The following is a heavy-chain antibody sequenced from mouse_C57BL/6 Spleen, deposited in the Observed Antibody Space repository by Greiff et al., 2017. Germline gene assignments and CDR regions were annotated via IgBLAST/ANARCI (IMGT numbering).Heavy chain of an antibody. CDR1: GFSLSTSGMG. CDR3: ARREAQTGAMDY. D-gene: IGHD3-2*02. V-gene: IGHV8-12*01. J-gene: IGHJ4*01. Sequence: QVTLKESGPGILQSSQTLSLTCSFSGFSLSTSGMGVSWIRQPSGKGLEWLAHIYWDDDKRSNPSLKSRLTISKDTSRNQVFLKITSVDTADTATYYCARREAQTGAMDYWGQGTSVTVSS. CDR2: IYWDDDK.